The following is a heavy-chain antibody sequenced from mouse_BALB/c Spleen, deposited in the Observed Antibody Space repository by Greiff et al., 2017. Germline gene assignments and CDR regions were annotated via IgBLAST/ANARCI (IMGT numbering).Heavy chain of an antibody. CDR1: GFTFTDYY. V-gene: IGHV7-3*02. Sequence: EVQVVESGGGLVQPGGSLRLSCATSGFTFTDYYMSWVRQPPGKALEWLGFIRNKANGYTTEYSASVKGRFTISRDNSQSILYLQMNTLRAEDSATYYCARGDYYGSSYGDAMDYWGQGTSVTVSS. D-gene: IGHD1-1*01. CDR2: IRNKANGYTT. CDR3: ARGDYYGSSYGDAMDY. J-gene: IGHJ4*01.